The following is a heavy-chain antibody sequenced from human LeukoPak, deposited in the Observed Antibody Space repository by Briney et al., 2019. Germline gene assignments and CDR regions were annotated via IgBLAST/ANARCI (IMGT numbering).Heavy chain of an antibody. CDR1: GGSISSSYYY. CDR3: ARQPPVAASGNFVDS. V-gene: IGHV4-39*01. Sequence: SETLSLTCTVSGGSISSSYYYWGWIRQPPGKGLGWIGSIYYSGSTYYNPSLKSRVIISVDTSKNQFSLKLSSVTAADTAVYYCARQPPVAASGNFVDSWGQGTLVTVSS. J-gene: IGHJ4*02. D-gene: IGHD6-13*01. CDR2: IYYSGST.